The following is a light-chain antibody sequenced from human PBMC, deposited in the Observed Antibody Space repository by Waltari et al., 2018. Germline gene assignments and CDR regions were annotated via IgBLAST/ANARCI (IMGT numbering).Light chain of an antibody. Sequence: QSVLTQPPSASGTPGQRVTIPCSGSNPNIGRNPASWYQQFPGTAPKLVIYKNEQRPSGVPDRFSASKSGTAASLAISGLRSEDEADYYCAAWDDSPIGQVFGGGTKVTVL. CDR1: NPNIGRNP. CDR3: AAWDDSPIGQV. V-gene: IGLV1-47*01. CDR2: KNE. J-gene: IGLJ3*02.